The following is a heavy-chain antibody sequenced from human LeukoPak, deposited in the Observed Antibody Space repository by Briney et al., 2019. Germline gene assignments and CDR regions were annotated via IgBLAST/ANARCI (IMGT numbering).Heavy chain of an antibody. CDR2: IRRGANSYTT. CDR3: SRDGGEGGNSAFDI. CDR1: GFTFSDYI. J-gene: IGHJ3*02. D-gene: IGHD3-16*01. V-gene: IGHV3-72*01. Sequence: PGGSLRLSCAASGFTFSDYILGWVRQAPGKGLEWVGRIRRGANSYTTEYAASVKGRFTISRDDSKNSLYLHMNSLKTEDTAVYHCSRDGGEGGNSAFDIWGQGTMVTVSS.